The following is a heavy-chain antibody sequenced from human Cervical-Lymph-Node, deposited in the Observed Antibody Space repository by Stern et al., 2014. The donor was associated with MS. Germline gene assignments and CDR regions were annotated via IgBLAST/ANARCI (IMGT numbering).Heavy chain of an antibody. Sequence: VQLVESGPGLVKPSQTLSLTCTVSGASISSGTSYWSWIRQPAGGGLEWIGRLHASGAPSYNPSLNSPVTISGDTSQNQFSLNLNSGTAADTAVYYCARGHWELLGNNYFDSWGQGTLVTVSS. CDR1: GASISSGTSY. D-gene: IGHD1-26*01. CDR2: LHASGAP. CDR3: ARGHWELLGNNYFDS. V-gene: IGHV4-61*02. J-gene: IGHJ4*02.